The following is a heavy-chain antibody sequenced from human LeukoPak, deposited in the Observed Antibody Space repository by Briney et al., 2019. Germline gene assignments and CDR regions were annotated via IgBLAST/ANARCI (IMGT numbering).Heavy chain of an antibody. CDR1: GFTFRSYG. V-gene: IGHV3-30*18. Sequence: GGSLRLSCAVSGFTFRSYGMHWVRQAPGKGLEWVAVISYDGTNKYYADSVRGRFTISRDNSKDTLFLQMNSLRGEDTAVYYCAKDMTPLRPSSWYYFDYWGQGTLVTVSS. D-gene: IGHD6-13*01. CDR3: AKDMTPLRPSSWYYFDY. CDR2: ISYDGTNK. J-gene: IGHJ4*02.